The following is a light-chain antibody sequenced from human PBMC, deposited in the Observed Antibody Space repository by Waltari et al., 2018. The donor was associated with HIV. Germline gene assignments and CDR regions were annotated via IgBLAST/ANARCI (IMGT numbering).Light chain of an antibody. CDR3: SSYADRNGFYVV. Sequence: QSALTQPPSASGSPGQSVPISCTGTNSAIGGYNSVSWYQQHPGNAPKLVISEVTKRPSGVPDRFSGSKSGTTASLTVSGLQAEDEADYYCSSYADRNGFYVVFGGGTRLTVL. CDR1: NSAIGGYNS. CDR2: EVT. V-gene: IGLV2-8*01. J-gene: IGLJ2*01.